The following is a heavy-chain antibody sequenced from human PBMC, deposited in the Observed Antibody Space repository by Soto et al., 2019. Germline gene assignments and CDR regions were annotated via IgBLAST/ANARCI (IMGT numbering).Heavy chain of an antibody. Sequence: PGGSLRLSCAASGFTFSTYAMNWVRQAPGKGLEWVAGINSSGGDTSYADSVKGRFTLSRDNSKDTLYLQMNSLRAEDTAIYYRAKSSDKAHYYVMDVWGQGTTVTVSS. V-gene: IGHV3-23*01. CDR1: GFTFSTYA. CDR2: INSSGGDT. D-gene: IGHD3-22*01. J-gene: IGHJ6*02. CDR3: AKSSDKAHYYVMDV.